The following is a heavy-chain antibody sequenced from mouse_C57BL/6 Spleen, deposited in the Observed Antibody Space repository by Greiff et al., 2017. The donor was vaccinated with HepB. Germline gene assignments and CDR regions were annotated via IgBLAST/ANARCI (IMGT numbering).Heavy chain of an antibody. CDR1: GYTFTSYG. D-gene: IGHD1-1*01. CDR2: IYPRSGNT. J-gene: IGHJ2*01. CDR3: ARRFITTVVARSYFDY. V-gene: IGHV1-81*01. Sequence: QVQLKQSGAELARPGASVKLSCKASGYTFTSYGISWVKQRTGQGLEWIGEIYPRSGNTYYNEKFKGKATLTADKSSSTAYMELRSLTSEDSAVYFCARRFITTVVARSYFDYWGQGTTLTVSS.